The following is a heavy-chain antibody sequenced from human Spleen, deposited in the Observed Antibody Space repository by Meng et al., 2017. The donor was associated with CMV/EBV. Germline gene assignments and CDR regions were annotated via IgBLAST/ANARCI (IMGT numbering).Heavy chain of an antibody. CDR3: VREATRTSGPAAAGPEGRYFDY. CDR2: ISGDGNIT. V-gene: IGHV3-74*01. J-gene: IGHJ4*02. Sequence: WMHWVRQAPGKGLVWISRISGDGNITNYADSVKGRFIISRDNTKNTVFLQMNSLRVDDTSVYYCVREATRTSGPAAAGPEGRYFDYWGQGTLVTVSS. D-gene: IGHD6-13*01. CDR1: W.